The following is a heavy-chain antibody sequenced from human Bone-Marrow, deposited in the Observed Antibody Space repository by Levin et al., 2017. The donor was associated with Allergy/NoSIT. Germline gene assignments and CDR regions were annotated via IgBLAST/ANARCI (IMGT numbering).Heavy chain of an antibody. Sequence: SETLSLTCTVSGASVSSGSNYWSWIRQSPGKGLEWIGCIDYSGITKYNPSLRSRVTISADTSKNQFSLTLNSVTAADTAVYYCARDFDYYYYMDVWGKGTTVTVS. CDR2: IDYSGIT. CDR3: ARDFDYYYYMDV. J-gene: IGHJ6*03. CDR1: GASVSSGSNY. V-gene: IGHV4-61*01.